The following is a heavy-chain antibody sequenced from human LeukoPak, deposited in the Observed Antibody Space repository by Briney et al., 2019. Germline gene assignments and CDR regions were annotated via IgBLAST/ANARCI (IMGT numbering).Heavy chain of an antibody. V-gene: IGHV4-38-2*02. CDR1: DYSISSAYY. Sequence: SETLSFTCAVSDYSISSAYYWGWIRQPPGKGLEWIGSIYHSGSTDYNPSLKSRVTISVDTSKNQFSLKLRSVTAADTAVYYCARDQAYCGGDCYFDFWGQGTLVTVSS. D-gene: IGHD2-21*02. CDR2: IYHSGST. CDR3: ARDQAYCGGDCYFDF. J-gene: IGHJ4*02.